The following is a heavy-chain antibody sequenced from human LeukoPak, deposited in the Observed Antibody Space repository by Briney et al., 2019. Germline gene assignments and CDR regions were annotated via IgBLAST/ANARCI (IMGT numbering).Heavy chain of an antibody. D-gene: IGHD1-26*01. CDR3: AKGGKWDVTPFDY. J-gene: IGHJ4*02. Sequence: GGSLRLSCAASGFTFTSYSMNWVRQAPGKGLEWVSTISGGGGSTYYADSVKGRFTISRDNSKNTLYLQVNSLRAEDTAVYYCAKGGKWDVTPFDYWGQGTLGTVS. CDR2: ISGGGGST. CDR1: GFTFTSYS. V-gene: IGHV3-23*01.